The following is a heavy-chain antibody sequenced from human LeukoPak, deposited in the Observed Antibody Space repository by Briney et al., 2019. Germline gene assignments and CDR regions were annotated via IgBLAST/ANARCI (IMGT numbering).Heavy chain of an antibody. J-gene: IGHJ4*02. CDR2: ISSGSSYT. CDR3: ARDHYGYYGSGSYRRFDY. V-gene: IGHV3-11*06. D-gene: IGHD3-10*01. CDR1: GFTLRNYW. Sequence: KPGGSLRLSCAASGFTLRNYWMYWIRQAPGKGLEWVSYISSGSSYTNYADSVKGRFTISRDNAKNSLYLQMNSLRAEDTAVYYCARDHYGYYGSGSYRRFDYWGQGTLVTVSS.